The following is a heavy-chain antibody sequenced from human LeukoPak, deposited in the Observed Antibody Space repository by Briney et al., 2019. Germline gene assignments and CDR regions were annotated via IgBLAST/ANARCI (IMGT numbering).Heavy chain of an antibody. J-gene: IGHJ6*04. Sequence: GGSLRLSCAVSGFPFEDYTMHWVRQVPGKGLEWVSLISWDGDNTYYADSVKGRFTISRDNAKNSLYLQMNSLRAEDTAVYYCAELGITMIGGVWGKGTTVTISS. CDR2: ISWDGDNT. D-gene: IGHD3-10*02. CDR1: GFPFEDYT. CDR3: AELGITMIGGV. V-gene: IGHV3-43D*03.